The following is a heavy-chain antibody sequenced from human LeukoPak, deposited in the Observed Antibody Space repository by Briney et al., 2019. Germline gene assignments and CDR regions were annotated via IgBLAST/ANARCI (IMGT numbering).Heavy chain of an antibody. D-gene: IGHD3-16*01. CDR2: IHYSGNT. Sequence: SETLSLTCTVSGGSISSDGYYWSWIRQHPGKGLEWIGNIHYSGNTYYSSSLKSRVTISVDTPRNQFSLKLSSVTAADTAVYCCARVSNPTGPLYYYYGPDVGGQGTTVTVPS. CDR1: GGSISSDGYY. V-gene: IGHV4-31*03. J-gene: IGHJ6*02. CDR3: ARVSNPTGPLYYYYGPDV.